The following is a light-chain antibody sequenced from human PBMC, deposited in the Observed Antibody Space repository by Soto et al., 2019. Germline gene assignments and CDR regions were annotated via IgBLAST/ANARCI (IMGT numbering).Light chain of an antibody. CDR3: QQSYSTPLT. V-gene: IGKV1-39*01. CDR1: QSISSY. Sequence: DIQMTQSPSSLSASVGDGVTITCRASQSISSYLNWYQQKPGKAPKLLIYAASSLHSGVPSRFSGSGSGTDFTLTISSLQPEDFATYYCQQSYSTPLTFGGGTKVEIK. J-gene: IGKJ4*01. CDR2: AAS.